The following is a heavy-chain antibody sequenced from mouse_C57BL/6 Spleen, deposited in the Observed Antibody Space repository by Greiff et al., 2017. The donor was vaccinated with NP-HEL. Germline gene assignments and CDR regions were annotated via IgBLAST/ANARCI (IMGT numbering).Heavy chain of an antibody. CDR2: INPNNGGT. CDR1: GSTFTDYY. Sequence: VQLQQSGPELVKPGASVTISCKASGSTFTDYYMNWVKQRHGKSLEWIGDINPNNGGTSYNQKFKGKATLTVDKSSSTAYMELRSLTSEDSAVYYCAYGNSWFAYWGQGTLVTVSA. D-gene: IGHD2-1*01. V-gene: IGHV1-26*01. CDR3: AYGNSWFAY. J-gene: IGHJ3*01.